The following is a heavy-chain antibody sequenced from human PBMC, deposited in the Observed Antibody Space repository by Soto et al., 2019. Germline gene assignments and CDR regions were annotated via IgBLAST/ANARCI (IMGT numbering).Heavy chain of an antibody. CDR3: ARGGGVGVAGSAAFDM. CDR1: GYPVSAYY. V-gene: IGHV1-2*02. CDR2: INPATGAA. D-gene: IGHD3-3*01. J-gene: IGHJ3*02. Sequence: QLHLVQSGAVVKKPGASVTVSCSASGYPVSAYYMHWVRQAPGRGLEWMGGINPATGAAKHTQTFRGRVTMTRDTSTSTAVHDPGGPTSGDTAVFYCARGGGVGVAGSAAFDMWGQGTLVTVSS.